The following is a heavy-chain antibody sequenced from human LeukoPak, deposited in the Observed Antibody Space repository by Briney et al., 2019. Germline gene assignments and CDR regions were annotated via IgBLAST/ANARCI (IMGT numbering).Heavy chain of an antibody. J-gene: IGHJ4*02. CDR3: AKVSGYDFLSASSDY. CDR2: VRYDGSNK. Sequence: GGSLRLSCAASGFTFSSYGMHWVRQPPGKGLEWVAFVRYDGSNKYYADSVKGRFTISRDNSKNTLYLQMNSLRAEDTAVYYCAKVSGYDFLSASSDYWGQGTLVTVSS. V-gene: IGHV3-30*02. D-gene: IGHD3-3*01. CDR1: GFTFSSYG.